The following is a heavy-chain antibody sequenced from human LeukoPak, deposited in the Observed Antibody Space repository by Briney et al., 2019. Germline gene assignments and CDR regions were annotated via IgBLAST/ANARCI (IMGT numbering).Heavy chain of an antibody. CDR1: GGSISSGDYY. CDR2: IYYSGST. V-gene: IGHV4-30-4*01. Sequence: PSETLSLTCTVSGGSISSGDYYWNWIRQPPGKGLEWIGHIYYSGSTYYNPSLKSRVTVSVDTSKNQFSLKLSSVTAADTAVYYCARGTYSGYVVYWGQGTLVTVSS. D-gene: IGHD5-12*01. J-gene: IGHJ4*02. CDR3: ARGTYSGYVVY.